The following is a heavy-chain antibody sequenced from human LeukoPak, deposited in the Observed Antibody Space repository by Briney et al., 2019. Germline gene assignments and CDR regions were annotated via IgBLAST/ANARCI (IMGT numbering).Heavy chain of an antibody. CDR3: ARVSCSGGSCWFHYYYGMDV. Sequence: SETLSLTCTVSGGSISSSSYYWGWIRQPPGKGLEWIGSIYYSGSTYYNPSLKSRVTISVDTSKNQFSLKLSSVTAADTAVYYCARVSCSGGSCWFHYYYGMDVWGQGTTVTVSS. CDR1: GGSISSSSYY. CDR2: IYYSGST. D-gene: IGHD2-15*01. J-gene: IGHJ6*02. V-gene: IGHV4-39*07.